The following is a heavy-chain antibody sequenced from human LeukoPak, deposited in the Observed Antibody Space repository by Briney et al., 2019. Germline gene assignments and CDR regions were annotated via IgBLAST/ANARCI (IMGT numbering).Heavy chain of an antibody. CDR3: ARGSNWSYQWDPFDP. D-gene: IGHD1-7*01. CDR2: IYYSGST. Sequence: ASETLSLTCTVSGGSISSSSYYWGWIRQPPGKGLEWIGSIYYSGSTYYNPSLKSRVTISVDTSKNQFSLKLSSVTAADTAVYYCARGSNWSYQWDPFDPWGQGTLVTVSS. V-gene: IGHV4-39*01. CDR1: GGSISSSSYY. J-gene: IGHJ5*02.